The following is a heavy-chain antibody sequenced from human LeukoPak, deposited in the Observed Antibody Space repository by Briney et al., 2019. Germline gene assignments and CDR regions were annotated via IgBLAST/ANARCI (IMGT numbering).Heavy chain of an antibody. D-gene: IGHD2-2*01. V-gene: IGHV3-13*01. CDR1: GFTFRSYD. Sequence: GGSLRLSCAASGFTFRSYDMHWVRQAAGKGLEWVSAIGTAGDTYYPGSVKGRFTISREKAKNSLYLQMNSLRARDTAVYYCARAYRLRFQPLFYFYYWGQGTLVTVSS. J-gene: IGHJ4*02. CDR3: ARAYRLRFQPLFYFYY. CDR2: IGTAGDT.